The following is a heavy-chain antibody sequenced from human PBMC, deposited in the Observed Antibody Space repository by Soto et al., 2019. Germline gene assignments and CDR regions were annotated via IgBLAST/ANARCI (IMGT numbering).Heavy chain of an antibody. Sequence: LRLSCAASGFRFDDYNMHWVRQAPGKGLEWVSLITWNGGNKYYEDSVKGRFTISRDGTTQSVSLQMTSLKREDTGVYYCARETLSFGSALDVWGQGTTVTVSS. CDR1: GFRFDDYN. D-gene: IGHD3-3*01. V-gene: IGHV3-43*01. CDR2: ITWNGGNK. J-gene: IGHJ6*02. CDR3: ARETLSFGSALDV.